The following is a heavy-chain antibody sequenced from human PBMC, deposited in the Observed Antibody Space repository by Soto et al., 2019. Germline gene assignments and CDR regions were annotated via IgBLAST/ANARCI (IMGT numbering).Heavy chain of an antibody. CDR2: MNPNSGNT. J-gene: IGHJ5*02. CDR1: GYTFTSYD. D-gene: IGHD6-13*01. Sequence: QVQLVQSGAEVKKPGASVKVSCKASGYTFTSYDINWVRQATGQGLEWMGWMNPNSGNTGYAKKFQGRVTMTRDNSISTAYMELGSLRSEDTAVYYCARERSAAGTGWFDPWGQGTLVTVSS. CDR3: ARERSAAGTGWFDP. V-gene: IGHV1-8*01.